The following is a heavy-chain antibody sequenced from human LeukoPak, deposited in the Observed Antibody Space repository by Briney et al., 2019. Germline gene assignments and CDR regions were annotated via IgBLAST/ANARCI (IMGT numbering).Heavy chain of an antibody. CDR2: IRYDGSNK. V-gene: IGHV3-30*02. CDR3: ATHWGQLDCSSTSCRDY. J-gene: IGHJ4*02. Sequence: PGGSLRLSCAASGFTFSSYGMHWVRQAPGKGLEWVAFIRYDGSNKYYADSVKGRFTISRDNSKNTLYPQMNSLRAEDTAVYYCATHWGQLDCSSTSCRDYWGQGTLVTVSS. CDR1: GFTFSSYG. D-gene: IGHD2-2*01.